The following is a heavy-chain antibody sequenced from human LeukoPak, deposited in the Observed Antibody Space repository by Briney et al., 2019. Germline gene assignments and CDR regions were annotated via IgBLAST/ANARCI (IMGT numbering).Heavy chain of an antibody. V-gene: IGHV3-23*01. CDR2: ISGSGGST. Sequence: GGSLRLSCAASGFTFSSYAMSWVRQAPGKGLEWVSAISGSGGSTYYADSVKGRFTISRDNSKNTLYPQMNSLRAEDTAVYYCAKVVKDSGSYHLDYWGQGTLVTVSS. CDR3: AKVVKDSGSYHLDY. CDR1: GFTFSSYA. D-gene: IGHD1-26*01. J-gene: IGHJ4*02.